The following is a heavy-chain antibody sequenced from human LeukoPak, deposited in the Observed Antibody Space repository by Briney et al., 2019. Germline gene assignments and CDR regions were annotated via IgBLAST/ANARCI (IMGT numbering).Heavy chain of an antibody. CDR2: IHASGST. V-gene: IGHV4-61*02. Sequence: SETLSLTCTVSGGAISSGGYYWSWIRQPAGKGLEWIGRIHASGSTYHNPSPKSRVTISVDTSKNQFSLKLSSVTAAGTAVYYCARDLDGDGVYYFDYWGQGSLVTVSS. J-gene: IGHJ4*02. CDR3: ARDLDGDGVYYFDY. D-gene: IGHD3-10*01. CDR1: GGAISSGGYY.